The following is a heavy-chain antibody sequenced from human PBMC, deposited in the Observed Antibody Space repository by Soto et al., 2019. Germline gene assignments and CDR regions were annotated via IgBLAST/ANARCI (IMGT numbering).Heavy chain of an antibody. J-gene: IGHJ4*02. Sequence: GGSLRLSCAATGFTFRSYAMGWVRQAPGKGLEWVSAIGGSSGSTDYADSVKGRFTISRDNSKNTLFLQMNSLRAEDTAVYYCAKDRSSTSCYAFDYWGQGTLVTSPQ. V-gene: IGHV3-23*01. CDR1: GFTFRSYA. CDR3: AKDRSSTSCYAFDY. D-gene: IGHD2-2*01. CDR2: IGGSSGST.